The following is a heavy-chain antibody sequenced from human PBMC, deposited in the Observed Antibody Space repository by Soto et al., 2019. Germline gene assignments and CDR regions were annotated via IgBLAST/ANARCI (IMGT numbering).Heavy chain of an antibody. Sequence: SETLSLTCTVSGGSVSSGSYYWSWIRQPPGKGLEWIGYIYYSGSTNYNPPLKSRVTISVDTSKNQFSLKLSSVTAADTAVYYCARGRYSSGWSLKYYFDYWGQGTLVTVSS. CDR2: IYYSGST. CDR3: ARGRYSSGWSLKYYFDY. D-gene: IGHD6-19*01. CDR1: GGSVSSGSYY. V-gene: IGHV4-61*01. J-gene: IGHJ4*02.